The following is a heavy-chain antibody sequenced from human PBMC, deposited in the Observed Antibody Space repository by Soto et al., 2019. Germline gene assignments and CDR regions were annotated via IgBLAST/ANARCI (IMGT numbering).Heavy chain of an antibody. V-gene: IGHV1-8*01. Sequence: ASVKVSCKASGYTFTSYDINWVLQATGQGLEWMGWMNPNSGNTGYAQKFQGRVTMTRNTSISTAYMELSSLRSEDTAVYYCARGLWHDYYDSSGGYWGQGTLVTVSS. CDR1: GYTFTSYD. CDR2: MNPNSGNT. J-gene: IGHJ4*02. D-gene: IGHD3-22*01. CDR3: ARGLWHDYYDSSGGY.